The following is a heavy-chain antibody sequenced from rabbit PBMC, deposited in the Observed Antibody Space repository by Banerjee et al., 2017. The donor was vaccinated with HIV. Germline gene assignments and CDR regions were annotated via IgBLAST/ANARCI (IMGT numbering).Heavy chain of an antibody. D-gene: IGHD6-1*01. CDR2: IWTGSSGTT. CDR1: GFSLSNSYY. Sequence: QSLEESGGDLVKPGASLTLTCTASGFSLSNSYYMCWVRQAPGKGLEWIACIWTGSSGTTYYASWAKGRFTISKTSSTTVTLQMTSLTAADTATYFCARDLIAGYAGYGYAFNLWGPGTLVTVS. J-gene: IGHJ4*01. CDR3: ARDLIAGYAGYGYAFNL. V-gene: IGHV1S40*01.